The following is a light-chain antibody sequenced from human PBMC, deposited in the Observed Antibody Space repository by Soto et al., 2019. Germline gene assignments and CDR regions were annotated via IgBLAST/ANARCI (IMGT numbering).Light chain of an antibody. CDR2: AAS. V-gene: IGKV1-39*01. J-gene: IGKJ1*01. CDR1: QSISSY. CDR3: QQSYSTPRT. Sequence: DIQMTQSPSSLSASVGDRVTITCRASQSISSYLNWYQQKPGKAPKLLIYAASSLQSGLPSRFSGNGSGTDFTLTISRLQPEDFATYYCQQSYSTPRTFGQGTKVEIK.